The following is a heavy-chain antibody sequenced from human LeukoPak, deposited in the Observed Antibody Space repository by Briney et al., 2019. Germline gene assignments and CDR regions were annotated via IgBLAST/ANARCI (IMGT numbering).Heavy chain of an antibody. CDR3: ARAGGDSSAYLSHMDV. Sequence: GGSLRLSCAASGFTFSSYSMYWVRQAPGKGLEWVSYISSSSNTIYYADSVKGRFTISRDNAKNSLYLQMNSLRAEDTAVYYCARAGGDSSAYLSHMDVWGKGTTVTVSS. CDR2: ISSSSNTI. J-gene: IGHJ6*03. V-gene: IGHV3-48*01. CDR1: GFTFSSYS. D-gene: IGHD3-22*01.